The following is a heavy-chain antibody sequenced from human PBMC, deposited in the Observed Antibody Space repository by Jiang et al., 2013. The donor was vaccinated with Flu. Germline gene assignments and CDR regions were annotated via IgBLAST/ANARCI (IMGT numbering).Heavy chain of an antibody. CDR3: ARDEERNAFDI. Sequence: SLTCTVSGGSISSYYWSWIRQPPGKGLEWIGYIYYSGSTNYNPSLKSRVTISVDTSKNQFSLKLSSVTAADTAVYYCARDEERNAFDIWGQGTMVTVSS. V-gene: IGHV4-59*01. CDR2: IYYSGST. CDR1: GGSISSYY. J-gene: IGHJ3*02.